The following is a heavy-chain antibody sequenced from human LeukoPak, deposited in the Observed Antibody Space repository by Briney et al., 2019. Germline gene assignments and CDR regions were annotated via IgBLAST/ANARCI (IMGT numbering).Heavy chain of an antibody. J-gene: IGHJ3*02. V-gene: IGHV3-23*01. D-gene: IGHD5-12*01. CDR3: AKDNRVEWLRSGPPETDAFDI. CDR2: ISGSGGST. Sequence: GGSLRLSCAASGFTFSSYAMSWVRQAPGKGLEWVSAISGSGGSTYYADSVKGRFTISRDNSKNTLYLQMNSLRAEDTAVYYCAKDNRVEWLRSGPPETDAFDIWGQGTMVTVSS. CDR1: GFTFSSYA.